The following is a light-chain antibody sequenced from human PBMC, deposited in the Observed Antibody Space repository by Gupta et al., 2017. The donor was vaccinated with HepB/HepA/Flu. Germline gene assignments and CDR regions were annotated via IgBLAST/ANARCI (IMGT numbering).Light chain of an antibody. J-gene: IGLJ1*01. CDR2: DVF. CDR1: SSDIGSYNL. Sequence: SAPTQPPSASGSPGPSVTLSCTGTSSDIGSYNLVSWYQQHPGKAPKLIIYDVFQRPSGVPDRFSGSKSGNTASLTVSGLQAEDEADYYCFSYAGNDNWVFGGGTKVTVL. V-gene: IGLV2-8*01. CDR3: FSYAGNDNWV.